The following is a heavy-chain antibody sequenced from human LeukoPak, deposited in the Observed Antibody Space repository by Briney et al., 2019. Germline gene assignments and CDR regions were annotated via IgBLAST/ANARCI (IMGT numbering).Heavy chain of an antibody. CDR1: GFTFSSYA. Sequence: GGSLRLSCAASGFTFSSYAMSWVRQAPGKGLEWVSAISGSGGSTYYADSVKGRFTISRDNSKNTLYLQMNSLRAEDTAVYYCAREHYDFWSGSTMDVWGKGTTVTVSS. CDR2: ISGSGGST. J-gene: IGHJ6*03. D-gene: IGHD3-3*01. CDR3: AREHYDFWSGSTMDV. V-gene: IGHV3-23*01.